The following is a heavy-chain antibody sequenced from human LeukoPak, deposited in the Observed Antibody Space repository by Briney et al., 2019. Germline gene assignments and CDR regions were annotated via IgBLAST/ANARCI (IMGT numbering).Heavy chain of an antibody. CDR2: IWSDGSSK. CDR1: GFTFSSYG. CDR3: ARGQPPSYYDMDV. Sequence: GGSLRLSCAASGFTFSSYGMHWVRQAPGKRVEWLAVIWSDGSSKHYADSVEGRFTISRDNSKNTLYLQMNSLRAEDTALYYCARGQPPSYYDMDVWGQGTTVTVSS. D-gene: IGHD6-13*01. J-gene: IGHJ6*02. V-gene: IGHV3-33*01.